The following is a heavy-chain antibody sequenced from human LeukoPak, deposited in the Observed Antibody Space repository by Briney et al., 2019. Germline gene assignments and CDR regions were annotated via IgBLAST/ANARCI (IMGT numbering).Heavy chain of an antibody. Sequence: SETLSLTCTVSGGSISSYYWSWIRQPPGKGLEWIGYIYYSGSTNYNPSLKSRVTISVDTSKNQFSLKLSSVTAGDTAVYYCARLETGTIDYWGQGTLVTVSS. CDR1: GGSISSYY. CDR3: ARLETGTIDY. CDR2: IYYSGST. V-gene: IGHV4-59*08. D-gene: IGHD4-17*01. J-gene: IGHJ4*02.